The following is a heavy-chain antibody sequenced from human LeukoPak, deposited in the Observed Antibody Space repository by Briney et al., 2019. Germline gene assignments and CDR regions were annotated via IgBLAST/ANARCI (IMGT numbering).Heavy chain of an antibody. J-gene: IGHJ4*02. CDR2: ISSRSRTL. CDR3: ASGPTLRVFDY. CDR1: GFVFSNFS. D-gene: IGHD3-3*01. Sequence: PGGSLRLSCAASGFVFSNFSMNWVRQTPGKGLEWVSYISSRSRTLHYADSVKGRFTVSRDNGKNALYLQMTGLTADDTAIYYCASGPTLRVFDYWGQGILVTVSS. V-gene: IGHV3-48*01.